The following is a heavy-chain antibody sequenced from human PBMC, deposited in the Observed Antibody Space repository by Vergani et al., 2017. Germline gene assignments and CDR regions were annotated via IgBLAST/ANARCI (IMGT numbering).Heavy chain of an antibody. Sequence: QVQLQESGPGLVKPSETLSLTCAVSGYSISSGYYWGWIRQPPGKGLEWIGSIYHSGSTYYNPSLKSRVTISVDTSKNQFSLKLSSVTAADTAVYYCARPPFGRATSWFDPWGQGTLVTVSS. CDR2: IYHSGST. CDR3: ARPPFGRATSWFDP. V-gene: IGHV4-38-2*01. CDR1: GYSISSGYY. J-gene: IGHJ5*02. D-gene: IGHD1-26*01.